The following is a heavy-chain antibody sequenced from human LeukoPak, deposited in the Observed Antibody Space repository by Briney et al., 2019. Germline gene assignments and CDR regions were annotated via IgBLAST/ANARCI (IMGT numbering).Heavy chain of an antibody. CDR2: IYTSGST. CDR3: ARDGVENSSWYPLDS. CDR1: GASISSYY. J-gene: IGHJ4*02. Sequence: SETLSLTCTVSGASISSYYWSWVRHPPGGGLEWIGRIYTSGSTNYKPSLKSRVTMSVDTSKNQFSLKLTSVTAADTAVYYCARDGVENSSWYPLDSWGPGTLVTVSS. D-gene: IGHD6-13*01. V-gene: IGHV4-4*07.